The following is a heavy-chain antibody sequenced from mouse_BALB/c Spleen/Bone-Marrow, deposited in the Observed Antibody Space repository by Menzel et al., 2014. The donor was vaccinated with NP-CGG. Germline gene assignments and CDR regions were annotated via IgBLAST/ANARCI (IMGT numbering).Heavy chain of an antibody. Sequence: EVQGVESGGGLVKPGGSLKLSCAASGFAFSSYDMSWVRPTPEKRLEWVATISSGGSYTYYPDSVKGRFTISRDNARNTLYLQMSSLRSEDTALYYCARLLRLRYFDYWGQGTTLTVSS. CDR1: GFAFSSYD. CDR3: ARLLRLRYFDY. J-gene: IGHJ2*01. V-gene: IGHV5-9*02. CDR2: ISSGGSYT. D-gene: IGHD1-2*01.